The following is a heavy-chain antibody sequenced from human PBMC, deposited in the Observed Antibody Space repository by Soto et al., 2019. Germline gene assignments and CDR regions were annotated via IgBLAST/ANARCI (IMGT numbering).Heavy chain of an antibody. V-gene: IGHV3-23*01. CDR2: ISGSGYST. CDR1: GFIFSSYA. D-gene: IGHD3-10*01. J-gene: IGHJ5*02. Sequence: GGSLRLSCAASGFIFSSYAMSWVRQAPGKGLEWVSAISGSGYSTYYADSVKGRFTISRDNSKNMLYLQMNSLRAEDTAVYYCARVAPGANWFDPWGQGTLVTVSS. CDR3: ARVAPGANWFDP.